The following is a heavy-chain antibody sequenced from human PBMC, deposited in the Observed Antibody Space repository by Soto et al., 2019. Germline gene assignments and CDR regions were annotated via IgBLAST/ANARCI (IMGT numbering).Heavy chain of an antibody. V-gene: IGHV4-30-4*01. J-gene: IGHJ5*02. Sequence: PSETLSLSCTVSGGSISSGDYYWSWIRQPPGKGLEWIGYIYYSGSTYYNPSLKSRVTISVDTSKNQFSLKLSSVTAADTAVYYCAREGDYAAAFDPWGQGTLVTVS. CDR3: AREGDYAAAFDP. D-gene: IGHD6-25*01. CDR2: IYYSGST. CDR1: GGSISSGDYY.